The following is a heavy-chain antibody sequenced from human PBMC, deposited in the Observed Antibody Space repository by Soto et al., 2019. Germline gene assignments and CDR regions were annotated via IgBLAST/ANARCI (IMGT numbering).Heavy chain of an antibody. CDR1: GGSFSGYY. V-gene: IGHV4-34*01. Sequence: QVQLQQWGAGLLKPSETLSLTCAVYGGSFSGYYWSWIRQPPGKGLEWIGEINHSGSTNYNPSLKSLVTISVDTSKNQFSLKLSSVTAADTAVYYCARGPYYDILTGYYSWFDPWGQGTLVTVSS. CDR2: INHSGST. D-gene: IGHD3-9*01. J-gene: IGHJ5*02. CDR3: ARGPYYDILTGYYSWFDP.